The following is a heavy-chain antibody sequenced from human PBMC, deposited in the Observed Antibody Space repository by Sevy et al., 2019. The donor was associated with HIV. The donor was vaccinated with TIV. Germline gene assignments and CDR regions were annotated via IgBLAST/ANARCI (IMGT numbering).Heavy chain of an antibody. CDR1: GYTFTSYD. CDR2: MNPNSGNT. D-gene: IGHD2-21*02. V-gene: IGHV1-8*01. J-gene: IGHJ6*02. CDR3: ARVLVVVVTAIPYYYGMDV. Sequence: ASVKVSCKASGYTFTSYDINWVRQATGQGLEWMGWMNPNSGNTGYAQMFQGRVTMTRNTSISTAYMELSSLRSEDTAVYYCARVLVVVVTAIPYYYGMDVWGQGTTVTVSS.